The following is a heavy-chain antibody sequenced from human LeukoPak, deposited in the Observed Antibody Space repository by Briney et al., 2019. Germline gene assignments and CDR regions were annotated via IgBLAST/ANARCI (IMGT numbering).Heavy chain of an antibody. D-gene: IGHD6-13*01. Sequence: SETLSLTCTVSGGSISSSSYYWGWIRQPPGKGLEWIGSIYYSGSTYYNPSLKSRVTISVDTSKNQFSLKLSSVTAADTAVYYCARDPGAAARHWYFDLWGRGTLVTVSS. CDR2: IYYSGST. CDR3: ARDPGAAARHWYFDL. CDR1: GGSISSSSYY. V-gene: IGHV4-39*07. J-gene: IGHJ2*01.